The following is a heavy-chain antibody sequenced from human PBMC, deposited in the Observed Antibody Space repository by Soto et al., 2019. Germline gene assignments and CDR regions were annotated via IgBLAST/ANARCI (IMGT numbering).Heavy chain of an antibody. V-gene: IGHV3-30-3*01. J-gene: IGHJ4*02. CDR2: ISYDGSNK. CDR3: GRCTSTSCHLGSDY. D-gene: IGHD2-2*01. Sequence: AGSLRLSCAASGFTFSSYAMNWVRQAPGKGLEWVALISYDGSNKYYADSVRGRFTISRDSSTNTLFLQMNSLRAADTAVYYCGRCTSTSCHLGSDYWGQGTLVTVSS. CDR1: GFTFSSYA.